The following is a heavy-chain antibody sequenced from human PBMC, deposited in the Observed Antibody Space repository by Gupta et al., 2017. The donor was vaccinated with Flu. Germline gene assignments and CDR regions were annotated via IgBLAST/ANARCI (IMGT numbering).Heavy chain of an antibody. CDR3: AKDRKYRVRVVAQNRGPDY. CDR2: ISYDGSNK. Sequence: QVQLVEAGGGGGQRGRFVRIYFAASRFTFSNYGMQVIRQAQCKGLEWVADISYDGSNKFYADSVKGRFIIARDKTKNTLYLQMNTLRGEDTAVYFCAKDRKYRVRVVAQNRGPDYWGQGTLVTVSS. J-gene: IGHJ4*02. CDR1: RFTFSNYG. V-gene: IGHV3-30*18. D-gene: IGHD3-10*01.